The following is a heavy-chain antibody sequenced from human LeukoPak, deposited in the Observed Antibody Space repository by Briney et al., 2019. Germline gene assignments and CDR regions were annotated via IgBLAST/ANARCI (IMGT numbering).Heavy chain of an antibody. CDR1: GGSISSGSYY. CDR3: ARGRLTVELPVYYYYYMDV. V-gene: IGHV4-61*02. Sequence: SETLSLTCTVSGGSISSGSYYWSWIRQPAGKGLEWIGRIYTSGSTNYNPSLKSRVTISVDTSKNQFSLKLSSVTAADTAVYYCARGRLTVELPVYYYYYMDVWGKGTTVTVSS. D-gene: IGHD1-7*01. J-gene: IGHJ6*03. CDR2: IYTSGST.